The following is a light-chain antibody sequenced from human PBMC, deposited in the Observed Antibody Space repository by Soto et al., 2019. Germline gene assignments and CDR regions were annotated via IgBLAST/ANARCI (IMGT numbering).Light chain of an antibody. J-gene: IGKJ2*01. Sequence: EIVMTQSPATLSVSPGERATLFCRASQSVSTNLAWYQQKPGQAPRLLIYGASTRATRVPVRFSGSGSGTEFTLTISSLQSEDIAIYYCQQYDNWPPYTFGPGTKLEIK. CDR1: QSVSTN. CDR2: GAS. CDR3: QQYDNWPPYT. V-gene: IGKV3-15*01.